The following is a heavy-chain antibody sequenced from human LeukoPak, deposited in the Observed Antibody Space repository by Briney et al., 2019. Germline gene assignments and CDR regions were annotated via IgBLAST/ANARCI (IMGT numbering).Heavy chain of an antibody. CDR2: ISSNGGST. Sequence: PGGSLRLSCAASGFTFSSYAMHWVRQAPGKGLEYVTPISSNGGSTYYANSVKGRFTISRDNSKNTLYLQMGSLRAEDMAVYYCAREGGITIFGVAPRGADAFDIWGQGTMVTVSS. CDR1: GFTFSSYA. D-gene: IGHD3-3*01. CDR3: AREGGITIFGVAPRGADAFDI. V-gene: IGHV3-64*01. J-gene: IGHJ3*02.